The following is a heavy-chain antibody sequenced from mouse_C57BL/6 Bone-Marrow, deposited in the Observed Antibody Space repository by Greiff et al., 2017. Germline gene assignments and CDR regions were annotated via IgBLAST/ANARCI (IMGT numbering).Heavy chain of an antibody. CDR3: ERMATVVATSRYYYAMDY. Sequence: VQLQESGAELVKPGASVKLSCKASGYTFTSYWMHWVKQRPGQGLEWIGMIHPNCGSTNYNEKFQSKATLTVDKSSSTAYMQLSSLTSEDSSVYYCERMATVVATSRYYYAMDYWGQGTSVTVSS. CDR2: IHPNCGST. D-gene: IGHD1-1*01. V-gene: IGHV1-64*01. J-gene: IGHJ4*01. CDR1: GYTFTSYW.